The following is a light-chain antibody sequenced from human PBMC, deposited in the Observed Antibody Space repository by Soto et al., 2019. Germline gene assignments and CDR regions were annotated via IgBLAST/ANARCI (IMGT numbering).Light chain of an antibody. V-gene: IGKV2-28*01. J-gene: IGKJ4*01. CDR3: MQALQTPLT. CDR1: QSLLHSNGYNC. Sequence: EIMMTQSPLSLPVTPGEPASISCRSSQSLLHSNGYNCLDWYLQKPGQPPQLLIYLGSNRASGVPDRFSGSGSGTDFTLKISRVEAEDVGVYYCMQALQTPLTFGGGTKVEIK. CDR2: LGS.